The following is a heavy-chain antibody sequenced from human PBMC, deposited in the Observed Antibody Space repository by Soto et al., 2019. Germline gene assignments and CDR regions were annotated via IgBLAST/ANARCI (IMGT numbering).Heavy chain of an antibody. CDR1: GGSISSSSYY. D-gene: IGHD2-2*01. J-gene: IGHJ4*02. Sequence: QLQLQESGPGLVKPSETLSLTCTVSGGSISSSSYYWGWIRQPPGKGLEWIGSIYYSGSTYYNPSLKSLVTLSVDTSKNQFSLKLSSVTAADTAVYYCARQTGWDIVVVPAAYFDYWGQGTLVTVSS. V-gene: IGHV4-39*01. CDR3: ARQTGWDIVVVPAAYFDY. CDR2: IYYSGST.